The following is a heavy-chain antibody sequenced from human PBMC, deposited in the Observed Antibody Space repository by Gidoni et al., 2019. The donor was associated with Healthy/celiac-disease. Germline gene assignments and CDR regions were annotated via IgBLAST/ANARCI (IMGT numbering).Heavy chain of an antibody. Sequence: QVQLQESGPGLVKPSQTLSPTCTVSGGSISSGSYYWSWIRQPAGKGLEWIGRIYTSGSTNYNPSLKSRVTISVDTSKNQFSLKLSSVTAADTAVYYCASSHYDILTGYGLNAFDIWGQGTMVTVSS. CDR3: ASSHYDILTGYGLNAFDI. CDR2: IYTSGST. J-gene: IGHJ3*02. V-gene: IGHV4-61*02. D-gene: IGHD3-9*01. CDR1: GGSISSGSYY.